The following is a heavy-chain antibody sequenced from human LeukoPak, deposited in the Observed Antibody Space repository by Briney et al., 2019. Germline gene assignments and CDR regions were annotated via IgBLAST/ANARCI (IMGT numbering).Heavy chain of an antibody. D-gene: IGHD5-24*01. V-gene: IGHV1-18*01. Sequence: GASVKVSCKASGYTFTSNGISWVRQAPGKGLEWMGWISANSGNTNYAQKMQGRVTMTTETSSSTAYMELRNLRSVDTAVYYCARDKNYRFDYWGQGTLVTVSS. J-gene: IGHJ4*02. CDR3: ARDKNYRFDY. CDR2: ISANSGNT. CDR1: GYTFTSNG.